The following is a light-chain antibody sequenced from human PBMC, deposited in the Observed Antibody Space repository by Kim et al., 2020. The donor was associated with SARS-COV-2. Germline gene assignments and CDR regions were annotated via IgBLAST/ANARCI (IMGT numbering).Light chain of an antibody. CDR3: AAYDDSLSNWV. Sequence: ELTQPPSASGTPGQRVTISCSGRRSNIGSNYVYWYQQLPGTAPKLLIYRNNQRPSGVPDRFSGSKSGTSASLAISGLRSDDEADYYCAAYDDSLSNWVFGGGTKLTVL. CDR2: RNN. CDR1: RSNIGSNY. V-gene: IGLV1-47*01. J-gene: IGLJ3*02.